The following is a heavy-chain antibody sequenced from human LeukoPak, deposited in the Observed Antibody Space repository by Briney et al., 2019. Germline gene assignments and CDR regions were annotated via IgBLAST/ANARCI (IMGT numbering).Heavy chain of an antibody. Sequence: ETLSLTCAVYGGSFSGYYWSWVRQAPGKGLEWVSVIYSGGSTYYADSVKGRFTISRDNSKNTLYLQMNSLRAEDTAVYYCASGRTAGYYWGQGTLVTVSS. D-gene: IGHD6-13*01. CDR3: ASGRTAGYY. V-gene: IGHV3-53*01. CDR2: IYSGGST. J-gene: IGHJ4*02. CDR1: GGSFSGYY.